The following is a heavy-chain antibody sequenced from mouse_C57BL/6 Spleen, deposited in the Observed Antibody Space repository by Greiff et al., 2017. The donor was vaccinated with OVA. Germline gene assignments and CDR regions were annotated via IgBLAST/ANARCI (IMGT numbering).Heavy chain of an antibody. CDR3: TRSLGEGDYYAMDY. J-gene: IGHJ4*01. CDR1: GFTFSSYA. V-gene: IGHV5-9-1*02. Sequence: EVQLQQSGEGLVKPGGSLKLSCAASGFTFSSYAMSWVRQTPEKRLEWVAYISSGGDYIYYADTVKGRFTISRDNARNTLYLQMSSLKSEDTAMYYCTRSLGEGDYYAMDYWGQGTSVTVSS. CDR2: ISSGGDYI. D-gene: IGHD4-1*01.